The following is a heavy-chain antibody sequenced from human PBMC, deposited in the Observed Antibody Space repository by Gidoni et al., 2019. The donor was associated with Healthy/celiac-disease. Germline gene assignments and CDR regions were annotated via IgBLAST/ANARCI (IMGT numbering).Heavy chain of an antibody. J-gene: IGHJ3*02. CDR3: ARGGWVGDKASAFDI. CDR2: ISYDGSNK. Sequence: APGKGLERVAVISYDGSNKYYADSVKGRFTSSRDNSKNTLYLQMNRLRAEDTAVYYCARGGWVGDKASAFDIWGQGTMVTVSS. V-gene: IGHV3-30*04. D-gene: IGHD3-10*01.